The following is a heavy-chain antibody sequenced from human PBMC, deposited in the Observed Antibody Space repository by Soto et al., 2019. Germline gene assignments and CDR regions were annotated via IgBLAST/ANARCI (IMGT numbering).Heavy chain of an antibody. V-gene: IGHV3-15*01. CDR3: TTDSEWRYSSSIEYFQH. Sequence: EVQLVESGGGLVQPGGSLRLSCAASGFTFSNAWMSWVRQAPGKGLEWVGRIKSKTDGGTTDYAAPVKGRFTISRDDSKNTLYLQMNSLKTEDTAVYYCTTDSEWRYSSSIEYFQHWGQGTLVTVSS. D-gene: IGHD6-6*01. CDR2: IKSKTDGGTT. J-gene: IGHJ1*01. CDR1: GFTFSNAW.